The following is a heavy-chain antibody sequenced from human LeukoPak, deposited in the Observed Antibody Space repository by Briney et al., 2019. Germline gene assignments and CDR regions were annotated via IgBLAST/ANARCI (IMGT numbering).Heavy chain of an antibody. CDR3: ARVGGKGYRNWFDP. D-gene: IGHD2-15*01. CDR2: ITTTDTTK. CDR1: GFTFSSYE. J-gene: IGHJ5*02. Sequence: PGGSLRLSCAASGFTFSSYEMNWVRQGPGKGLEWISYITTTDTTKYYTDSVKGRFTISRDNAKNSLYLQMNSLRAEDTAVYYCARVGGKGYRNWFDPWGQGTLVTVSS. V-gene: IGHV3-48*03.